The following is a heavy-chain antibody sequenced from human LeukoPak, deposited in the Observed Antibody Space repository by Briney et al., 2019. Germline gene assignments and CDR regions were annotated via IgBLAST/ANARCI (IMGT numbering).Heavy chain of an antibody. CDR2: VGISGGST. CDR3: AKGLGGSSGWYYFDS. J-gene: IGHJ4*02. CDR1: GFTFTSSA. Sequence: PGGSLRLSCAASGFTFTSSAMSWVRQAPGKGLEWVSTVGISGGSTYSADSVKGRFTISRDNSNNALYLQMHSLRAEDTAVYYCAKGLGGSSGWYYFDSWGQGALVIVSS. D-gene: IGHD6-19*01. V-gene: IGHV3-23*01.